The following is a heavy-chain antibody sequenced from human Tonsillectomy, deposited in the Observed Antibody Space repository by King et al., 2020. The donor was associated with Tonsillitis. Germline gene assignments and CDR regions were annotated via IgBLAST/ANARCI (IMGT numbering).Heavy chain of an antibody. CDR1: GGYISSGGYS. D-gene: IGHD3-10*01. CDR3: ARGVWFGELPDSFDY. V-gene: IGHV4-30-2*01. CDR2: IYHSGST. Sequence: QLQESGSGLVKPSQTLSLTCAVSGGYISSGGYSWSWIRQPPGKGLEWIGYIYHSGSTYYNPSLKSRVTISVDRSKNQFSLKLSTVTAADTAVYYCARGVWFGELPDSFDYWGQGTLVTVSS. J-gene: IGHJ4*02.